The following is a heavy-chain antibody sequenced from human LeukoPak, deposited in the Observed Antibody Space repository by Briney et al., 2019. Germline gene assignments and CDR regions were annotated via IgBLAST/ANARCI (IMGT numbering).Heavy chain of an antibody. CDR3: AKVLGLKDGYNYAYFDY. CDR2: ISGSGGST. V-gene: IGHV3-23*01. D-gene: IGHD5-24*01. Sequence: HTGGSLRLSCAASGFTFGSYAMSWVRQAPGKGLEWVSAISGSGGSTYYADSVKGRFTISRDNSKNTLYLQMNSLRAEDTAVYYCAKVLGLKDGYNYAYFDYWGQGTLVTVSS. J-gene: IGHJ4*02. CDR1: GFTFGSYA.